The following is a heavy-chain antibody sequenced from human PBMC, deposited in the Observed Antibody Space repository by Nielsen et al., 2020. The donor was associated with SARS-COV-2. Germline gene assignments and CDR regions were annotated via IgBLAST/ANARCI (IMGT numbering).Heavy chain of an antibody. CDR3: AKVDLYYYGMDV. Sequence: SLKISCAASGFTFDDYAMHWVRQAPGKGLEWVSGISWNSGSIGYADSVKDRFTISRDNAKNSLYLQMNSLRAEDTALYYCAKVDLYYYGMDVWGQGTTVTVSS. CDR1: GFTFDDYA. J-gene: IGHJ6*02. V-gene: IGHV3-9*01. CDR2: ISWNSGSI.